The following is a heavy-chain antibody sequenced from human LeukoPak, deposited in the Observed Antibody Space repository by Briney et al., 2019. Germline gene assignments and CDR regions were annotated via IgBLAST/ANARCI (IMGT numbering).Heavy chain of an antibody. CDR3: AKDLGTGYCISTSCSSTDY. V-gene: IGHV3-23*01. D-gene: IGHD2-2*03. Sequence: GGSLRLSCAASGFTLSSYAMSWVRQAPGKGLEWVSAISGSGGSTYYADSVKGRFTISRDNSKNTLYLQMNSLRAEDTAVYYCAKDLGTGYCISTSCSSTDYWGQGTLVTVSS. CDR1: GFTLSSYA. CDR2: ISGSGGST. J-gene: IGHJ4*02.